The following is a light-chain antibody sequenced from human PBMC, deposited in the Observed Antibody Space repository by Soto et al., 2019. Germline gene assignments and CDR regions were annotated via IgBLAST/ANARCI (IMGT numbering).Light chain of an antibody. CDR2: VNSDGSH. CDR3: QTWGTGIQV. Sequence: QLVLTQSPSASASLGASVKLTCTLSSGHSSYAIAWHQQQPEKGPRYLMKVNSDGSHSEGDGIPDRFSGSSSGAERYLTISSLQSEDEADYYCQTWGTGIQVFGGGTKVTVL. V-gene: IGLV4-69*02. J-gene: IGLJ2*01. CDR1: SGHSSYA.